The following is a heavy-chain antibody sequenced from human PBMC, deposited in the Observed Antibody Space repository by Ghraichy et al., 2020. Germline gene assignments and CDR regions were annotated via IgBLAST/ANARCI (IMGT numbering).Heavy chain of an antibody. D-gene: IGHD1-20*01. Sequence: ESLNISCAASGFTFSSYWMHWVRQAPGKGLVWVSRINSDGSSTSYADSVKGRFTISRDNAKNTLYLQMNSLRAEDTAVYYCARGANWNDGNNWFDPWGQGTLVTVSS. CDR1: GFTFSSYW. CDR3: ARGANWNDGNNWFDP. J-gene: IGHJ5*02. CDR2: INSDGSST. V-gene: IGHV3-74*01.